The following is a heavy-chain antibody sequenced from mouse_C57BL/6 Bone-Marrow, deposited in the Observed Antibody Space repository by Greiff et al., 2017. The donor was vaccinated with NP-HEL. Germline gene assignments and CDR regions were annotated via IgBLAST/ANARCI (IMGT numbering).Heavy chain of an antibody. CDR3: ARTTIVTLFAY. CDR1: GFSLTSYG. Sequence: VKLQESGPGLVQPSQSLSITCTVSGFSLTSYGVHWVRQSPGKGLEWLGVIWSGGSTDYNAAFISRLSISKDNSKSQVFFKMNSLQADDTAIYYCARTTIVTLFAYWGQGTLVTVSA. CDR2: IWSGGST. D-gene: IGHD2-5*01. V-gene: IGHV2-2*01. J-gene: IGHJ3*01.